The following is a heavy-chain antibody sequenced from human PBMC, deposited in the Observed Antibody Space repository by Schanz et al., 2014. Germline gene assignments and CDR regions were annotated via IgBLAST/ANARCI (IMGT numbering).Heavy chain of an antibody. CDR3: ARGGGPEDVFDI. Sequence: QVQLVQSGAEVKKPGASVKVSCKASGYTFTDYGVIWVRQAPGQGPEFMGWISTFRNEDTNSAQRFQGRLTMTTDTSTSTAYMELRSLRSDDTAVYYCARGGGPEDVFDIWGQGTILTVSS. V-gene: IGHV1-18*01. CDR2: ISTFRNEDT. CDR1: GYTFTDYG. D-gene: IGHD5-12*01. J-gene: IGHJ3*02.